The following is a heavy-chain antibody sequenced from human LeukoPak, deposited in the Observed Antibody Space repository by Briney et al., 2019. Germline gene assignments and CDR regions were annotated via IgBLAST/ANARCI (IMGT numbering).Heavy chain of an antibody. J-gene: IGHJ6*02. Sequence: SVKVSCKASGYTFTSYDINWVRQTPGQGLEWMGGIIPIFGTANYAQKFQGRVTITADESTSTAYMELSSLRSEDTAVYYCARVPSGSYRYYYYGMDVWGQGTTVTVSS. CDR2: IIPIFGTA. V-gene: IGHV1-69*13. CDR1: GYTFTSYD. CDR3: ARVPSGSYRYYYYGMDV. D-gene: IGHD1-26*01.